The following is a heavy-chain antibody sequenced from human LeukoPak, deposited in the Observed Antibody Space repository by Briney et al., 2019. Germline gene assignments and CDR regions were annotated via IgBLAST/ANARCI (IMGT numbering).Heavy chain of an antibody. CDR2: INHRGST. D-gene: IGHD2-21*01. CDR1: GGSISSYY. Sequence: SETLSLTCTVSGGSISSYYWSWIRQPPGKGLEWIAEINHRGSTNYNPSLKSRVTISVDTSKNQFSLKLNSVTAADTAVYYCATQILLCHYYWGQGTLVTVSS. V-gene: IGHV4-34*01. J-gene: IGHJ4*02. CDR3: ATQILLCHYY.